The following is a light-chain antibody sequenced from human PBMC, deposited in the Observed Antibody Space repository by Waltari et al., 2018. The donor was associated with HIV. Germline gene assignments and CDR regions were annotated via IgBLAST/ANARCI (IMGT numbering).Light chain of an antibody. CDR2: GTS. Sequence: QSVLTQPPSVSGAPGQRVTISCTGSSSNIGAGYDVHWYQQLPGTAPKLLFYGTSKRPSGVPDRFSGSKSGTSASLAITGLQAEDEADYYCQSYDSSLSGSGVFGGGTKLTVL. V-gene: IGLV1-40*01. CDR3: QSYDSSLSGSGV. CDR1: SSNIGAGYD. J-gene: IGLJ3*02.